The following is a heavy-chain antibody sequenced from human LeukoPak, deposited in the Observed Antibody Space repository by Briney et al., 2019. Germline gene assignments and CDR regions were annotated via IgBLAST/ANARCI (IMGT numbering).Heavy chain of an antibody. D-gene: IGHD3-10*01. CDR1: GFTFSSYG. Sequence: PGGSLRLSCAASGFTFSSYGMHWVRQAPGRGLEWEAVIWYDGSNKYYADSVKGRFTISRDNSKNTLYLQMNSLRAEDTAVYYCAKDHYYGPGSQNWFDPWGQGTLVTVSS. CDR3: AKDHYYGPGSQNWFDP. CDR2: IWYDGSNK. V-gene: IGHV3-33*06. J-gene: IGHJ5*02.